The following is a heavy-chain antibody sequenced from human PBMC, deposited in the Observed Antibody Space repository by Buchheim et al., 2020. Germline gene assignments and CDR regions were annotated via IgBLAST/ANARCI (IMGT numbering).Heavy chain of an antibody. CDR1: GGSISSGSYY. V-gene: IGHV4-61*02. J-gene: IGHJ4*02. Sequence: QVQLQESGPGLVKPSQTLSLTCTVSGGSISSGSYYWSWIRQPAGKGLEWIGRIYTSGSTNYNPSLKSRVTISVDTSKNQFSLKLSSVTAADTAVYYCARQSCSGGSCYFEFDYWGQGTL. CDR3: ARQSCSGGSCYFEFDY. D-gene: IGHD2-15*01. CDR2: IYTSGST.